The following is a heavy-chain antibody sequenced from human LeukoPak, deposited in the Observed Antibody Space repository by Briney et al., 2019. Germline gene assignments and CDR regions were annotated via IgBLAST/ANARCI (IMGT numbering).Heavy chain of an antibody. D-gene: IGHD5-18*01. CDR2: IYYSGST. CDR3: ARHRGYSYGYYYGMDV. V-gene: IGHV4-59*08. CDR1: GVSISSYY. J-gene: IGHJ6*02. Sequence: SETLSLTCTVSGVSISSYYWSWIRQPPGKGLEWIGYIYYSGSTNYNLSLKSRVTISVDTSKNQFSLKLSSVTAADTAVYYCARHRGYSYGYYYGMDVWGQGTTVTVSS.